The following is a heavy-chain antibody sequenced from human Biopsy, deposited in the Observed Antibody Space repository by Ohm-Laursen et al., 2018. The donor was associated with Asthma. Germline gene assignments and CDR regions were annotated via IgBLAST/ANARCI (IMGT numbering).Heavy chain of an antibody. CDR1: EDTFSSYA. J-gene: IGHJ4*02. CDR2: IMPPFGLT. D-gene: IGHD5/OR15-5a*01. V-gene: IGHV1-69*10. Sequence: SVKVSCKASEDTFSSYAISWVRQAPGQGLEWMGGIMPPFGLTNYAQRFQDRLTISANKSTRTAYMELRRLRSEDSAVYYCARDHCSALWAGVSTDNCYFDYWGQGTLLTVSS. CDR3: ARDHCSALWAGVSTDNCYFDY.